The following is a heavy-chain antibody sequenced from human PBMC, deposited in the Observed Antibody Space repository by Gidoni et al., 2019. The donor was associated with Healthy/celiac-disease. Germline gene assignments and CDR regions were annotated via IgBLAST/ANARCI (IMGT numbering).Heavy chain of an antibody. Sequence: QVQLVESGGGVVQPGRSLRLSCAASGFTFSSYGMHWVRPAPGKGLEWVAVISYDGSNKYYADSVKGRFTISRDNSKNTLYLQMNSLRAEDTAVYYCAKGEGYSSGWRNTEVFDYWGQGTLVTVSS. CDR2: ISYDGSNK. D-gene: IGHD6-19*01. CDR3: AKGEGYSSGWRNTEVFDY. V-gene: IGHV3-30*18. CDR1: GFTFSSYG. J-gene: IGHJ4*02.